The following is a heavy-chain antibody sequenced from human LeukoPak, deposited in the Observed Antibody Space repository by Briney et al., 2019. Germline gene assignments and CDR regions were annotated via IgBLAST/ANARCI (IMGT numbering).Heavy chain of an antibody. CDR1: GGSISSYY. CDR2: IYYSGST. CDR3: ARHASLDHYYDSSGYYYWFDP. V-gene: IGHV4-59*08. J-gene: IGHJ5*02. Sequence: SETLSLTCTVSGGSISSYYWSWIRQPPGKGLEWIGYIYYSGSTNYNPSLTSRVTISVDTSKNQFSLKLSSVTAADTAVYYCARHASLDHYYDSSGYYYWFDPWGQGTLVTVSS. D-gene: IGHD3-22*01.